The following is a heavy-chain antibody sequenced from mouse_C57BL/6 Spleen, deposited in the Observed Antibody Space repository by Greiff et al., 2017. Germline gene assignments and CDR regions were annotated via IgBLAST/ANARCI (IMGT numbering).Heavy chain of an antibody. V-gene: IGHV1-15*01. CDR1: GYTFTDYE. CDR3: TRRNGSSYGAMDY. J-gene: IGHJ4*01. Sequence: QVQLQQSGAELVRPGASVTLSCKASGYTFTDYEMHWVKQTPVHGLEWIGAIDPETGGTAYNQKFQGKAILTADKSSSTAYMELRSLTSEDSAVYYCTRRNGSSYGAMDYWGQGTSVTVSS. CDR2: IDPETGGT. D-gene: IGHD1-1*01.